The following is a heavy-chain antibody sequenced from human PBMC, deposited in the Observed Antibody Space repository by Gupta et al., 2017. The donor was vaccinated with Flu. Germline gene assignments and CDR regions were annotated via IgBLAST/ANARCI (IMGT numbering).Heavy chain of an antibody. D-gene: IGHD3-10*01. CDR3: ARGGPPMVRGVRAEYFDL. J-gene: IGHJ2*01. Sequence: QVQLQQSGPGLVKPSQTLSLTCAISGDSVSSNSAAWNWIRQSPSRGLEWLGRTYYRSKWYNDYAVSVKSRITINPDTSKNQYSLQLNSVTPEDTAVYYCARGGPPMVRGVRAEYFDLWGRGTLVTVSS. CDR2: TYYRSKWYN. V-gene: IGHV6-1*01. CDR1: GDSVSSNSAA.